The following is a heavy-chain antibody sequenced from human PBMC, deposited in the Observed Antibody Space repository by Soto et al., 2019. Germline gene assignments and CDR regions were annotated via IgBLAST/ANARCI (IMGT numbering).Heavy chain of an antibody. CDR2: ISDDGASI. J-gene: IGHJ4*02. Sequence: GGSLRLSCEASGFSFSSFAMNWVRQAPGRGLEWVSYISDDGASIYYADSLKGRFTISRDNAKNSLSLQMNNLRAEDTAVYYCARENSVQAWLHHFDHWGLGTLVTSPQ. V-gene: IGHV3-48*03. CDR3: ARENSVQAWLHHFDH. CDR1: GFSFSSFA. D-gene: IGHD5-18*01.